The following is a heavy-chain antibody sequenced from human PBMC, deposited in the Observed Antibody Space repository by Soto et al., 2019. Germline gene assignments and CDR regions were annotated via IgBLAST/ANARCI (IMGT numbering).Heavy chain of an antibody. D-gene: IGHD6-19*01. Sequence: GSLRLSCAASGFTFSSYAMSWVRQAPGKGLEWVSAISGSGGSTYYADSVKGRFTISRDNSKNTLYLQMNSLRAEDTAVYYCAKVSGGYSSGWYSDSAFDIWGQGTMVTVSS. J-gene: IGHJ3*02. CDR1: GFTFSSYA. CDR3: AKVSGGYSSGWYSDSAFDI. CDR2: ISGSGGST. V-gene: IGHV3-23*01.